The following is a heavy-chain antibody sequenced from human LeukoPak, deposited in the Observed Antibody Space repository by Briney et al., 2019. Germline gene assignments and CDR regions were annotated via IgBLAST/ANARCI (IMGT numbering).Heavy chain of an antibody. D-gene: IGHD3-10*01. V-gene: IGHV3-21*01. CDR1: GFSFSIYS. CDR2: ISSSSSYI. J-gene: IGHJ4*02. CDR3: ARACYGSGTSHFDS. Sequence: GGSLRLSCAASGFSFSIYSMNWVRQAPGKGLEWVSSISSSSSYIYYADSVKGRFTISRENAKNSLYLQMDSLRAEDTAVYYCARACYGSGTSHFDSWGQGTLVTVSS.